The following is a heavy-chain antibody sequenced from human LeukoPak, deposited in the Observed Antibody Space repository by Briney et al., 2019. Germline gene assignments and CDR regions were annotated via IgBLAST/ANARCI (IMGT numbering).Heavy chain of an antibody. D-gene: IGHD3-22*01. Sequence: PSETLSLTCAVYGGSFSGYYWSWIRQPPGKGLEWIGEINHSGSTNYNPSLKSRVTISVDTSRNQSSLKLSSVTAADTAVYYCARPDNYYDSSGYYQDAFDIWGQGTMVTVSS. V-gene: IGHV4-34*01. J-gene: IGHJ3*02. CDR2: INHSGST. CDR1: GGSFSGYY. CDR3: ARPDNYYDSSGYYQDAFDI.